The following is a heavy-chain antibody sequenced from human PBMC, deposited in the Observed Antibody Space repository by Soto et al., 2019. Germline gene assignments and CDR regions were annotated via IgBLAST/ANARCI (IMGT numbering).Heavy chain of an antibody. Sequence: GGSLRLSCAASGFTFSSYAMSWVRQAPGKGLEWVSAISGSGCSTYYADSAKGRFTISRDNSKNTLYMEMNSLRAEDTAVYYCAKWALEQWMVRFDYWGQGTLVTVSS. D-gene: IGHD6-19*01. CDR2: ISGSGCST. J-gene: IGHJ4*02. CDR3: AKWALEQWMVRFDY. CDR1: GFTFSSYA. V-gene: IGHV3-23*01.